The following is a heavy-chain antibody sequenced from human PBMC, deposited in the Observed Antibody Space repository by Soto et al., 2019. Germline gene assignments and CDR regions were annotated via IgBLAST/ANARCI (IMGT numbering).Heavy chain of an antibody. V-gene: IGHV4-39*01. CDR2: IYYSGST. CDR1: GASISSSNHY. CDR3: ARSYSTNSKPNWFDP. D-gene: IGHD6-13*01. Sequence: SETLSLTCTVSGASISSSNHYWGWIRQPPGKGPEWIGTIYYSGSTYYNSSLESRVTISVDTSKNQFSLKLNSVTAADTAVYYCARSYSTNSKPNWFDPWGQGTLVTVSS. J-gene: IGHJ5*02.